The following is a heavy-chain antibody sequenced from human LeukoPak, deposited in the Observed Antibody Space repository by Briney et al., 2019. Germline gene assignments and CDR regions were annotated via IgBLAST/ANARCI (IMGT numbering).Heavy chain of an antibody. Sequence: PGGSLRLSCAASGFTFSSYWMSWVRQAPGKGLEWVANIRQDGSEKYYVDSVKGRFTISRDNAKNSLYLQMNSLRAEDTAVYYCARVGGSYFLDVWGKGTTVTVSS. D-gene: IGHD1-26*01. CDR1: GFTFSSYW. CDR2: IRQDGSEK. V-gene: IGHV3-7*01. J-gene: IGHJ6*03. CDR3: ARVGGSYFLDV.